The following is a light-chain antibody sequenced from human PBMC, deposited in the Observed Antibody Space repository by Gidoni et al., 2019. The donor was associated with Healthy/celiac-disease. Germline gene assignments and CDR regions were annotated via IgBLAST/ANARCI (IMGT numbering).Light chain of an antibody. Sequence: QSVLTQPPSVSRAPGQRVTISCTGSSSNIGAGYDVHWYQQLPGTAPKLLIYGNSNRPSGVPDRFSGSKSGTSASLASTGLQAEDEADYYCQSYDSSLSVNYVFGTGTKVTVL. CDR1: SSNIGAGYD. CDR2: GNS. CDR3: QSYDSSLSVNYV. J-gene: IGLJ1*01. V-gene: IGLV1-40*01.